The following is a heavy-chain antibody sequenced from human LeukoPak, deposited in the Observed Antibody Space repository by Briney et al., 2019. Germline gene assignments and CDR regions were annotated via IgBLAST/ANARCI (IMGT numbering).Heavy chain of an antibody. CDR2: ISYDGSNK. V-gene: IGHV3-30*18. CDR1: GFTFSSYG. CDR3: AKGGVYSSGWYFDY. Sequence: GRSLILSCAASGFTFSSYGMHWVRQAPGKGLEWVAVISYDGSNKYYADSVKGRFTISRDNSKNTLYLQMNSLRAEDTAVYYCAKGGVYSSGWYFDYWGQGTLVTVSS. J-gene: IGHJ4*02. D-gene: IGHD6-19*01.